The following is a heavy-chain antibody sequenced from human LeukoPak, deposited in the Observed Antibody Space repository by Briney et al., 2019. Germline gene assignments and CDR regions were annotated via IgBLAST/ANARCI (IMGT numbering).Heavy chain of an antibody. CDR3: ARADFWSGFYFDY. D-gene: IGHD3-3*01. V-gene: IGHV4-59*08. Sequence: PSETLSLTCTVSGGSISSYYWSWLRQHPGKGLEWIGYIYYSGSAYYNPSLKSRVTISVDTSKNQFSLKLSSVTAADTAVYYCARADFWSGFYFDYWGQGTLVTVSS. CDR1: GGSISSYY. J-gene: IGHJ4*02. CDR2: IYYSGSA.